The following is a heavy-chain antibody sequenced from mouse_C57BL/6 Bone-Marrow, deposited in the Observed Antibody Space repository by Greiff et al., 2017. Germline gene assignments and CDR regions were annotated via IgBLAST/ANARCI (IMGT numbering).Heavy chain of an antibody. V-gene: IGHV1-69*01. CDR1: GYTFTSYW. CDR2: IDPSDSYT. Sequence: VQLQQPGAELVMPGASVKLSCKASGYTFTSYWMHWVKQRPGQGLEWIGEIDPSDSYTNYNQKFKGKSTLTVDKSSSTAYMQLSSLTSEDSAVEYCARPRSGNYGGDIDVWGTGTTVTVSS. J-gene: IGHJ1*03. CDR3: ARPRSGNYGGDIDV. D-gene: IGHD2-1*01.